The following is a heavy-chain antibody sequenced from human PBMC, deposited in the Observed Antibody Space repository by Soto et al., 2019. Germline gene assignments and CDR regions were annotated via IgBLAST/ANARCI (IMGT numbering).Heavy chain of an antibody. V-gene: IGHV4-30-4*01. CDR3: ARSRYCSSTSCFTLGDYFDS. Sequence: PSETLSLTCTVSGDSISSGDYYWSWIRQPPGKGLEWIGHIYYSGTTYYNPALKSRVTISVDTSKNQFSLKLSSVTAADTAVYHCARSRYCSSTSCFTLGDYFDSWGQVTLVTVSS. CDR2: IYYSGTT. CDR1: GDSISSGDYY. J-gene: IGHJ4*02. D-gene: IGHD2-2*01.